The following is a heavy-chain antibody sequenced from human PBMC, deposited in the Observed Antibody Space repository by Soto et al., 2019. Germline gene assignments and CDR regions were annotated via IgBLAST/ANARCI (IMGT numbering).Heavy chain of an antibody. CDR3: ARALGYCTNGVCPWGGNWFDP. CDR1: GGSISSGGYS. J-gene: IGHJ5*02. D-gene: IGHD2-8*01. CDR2: IYHSGST. Sequence: QLQLQESGSGLVKPSQTLSLTCAVSGGSISSGGYSWSWIRQPPGKGLEWIGYIYHSGSTYYNPSLNSRVTISVDRSKNQFSLKLSSVTAADTAVYYCARALGYCTNGVCPWGGNWFDPWGQGTLVTVSS. V-gene: IGHV4-30-2*01.